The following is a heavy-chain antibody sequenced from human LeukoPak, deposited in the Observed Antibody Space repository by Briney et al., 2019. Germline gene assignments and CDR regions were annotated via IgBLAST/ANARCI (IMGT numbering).Heavy chain of an antibody. J-gene: IGHJ5*02. CDR3: ARGRYNWNDVGWFDP. D-gene: IGHD1-1*01. CDR2: MNPNSGNT. V-gene: IGHV1-8*03. CDR1: GYTFTSYD. Sequence: ASVEVSCKASGYTFTSYDINWVRQATGQGLEWMGWMNPNSGNTGYAQKFQGRVTITRNTSISTAYMELSSLRSEDTAVYYCARGRYNWNDVGWFDPWGQGTLVTVSS.